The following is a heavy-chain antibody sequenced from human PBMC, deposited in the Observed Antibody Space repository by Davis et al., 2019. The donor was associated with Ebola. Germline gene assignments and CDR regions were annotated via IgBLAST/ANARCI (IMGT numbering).Heavy chain of an antibody. CDR1: GFTFSSYA. V-gene: IGHV3-23*01. D-gene: IGHD2-15*01. CDR2: ISPSGGRT. J-gene: IGHJ4*02. CDR3: ARYCHYTDCSYFDC. Sequence: PGGSLRLSCAASGFTFSSYAMTWVRQAPGKGLEWVSSISPSGGRTYYADSVRSRFTISRDNSKNTLYLQMNSLRAEDTATYYCARYCHYTDCSYFDCWGQGTMVAVSS.